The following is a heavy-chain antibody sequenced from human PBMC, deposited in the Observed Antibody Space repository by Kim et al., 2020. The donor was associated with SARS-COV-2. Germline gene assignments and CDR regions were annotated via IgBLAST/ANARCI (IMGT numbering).Heavy chain of an antibody. CDR3: ATTISPRRGSYYYGMDV. V-gene: IGHV3-23*01. D-gene: IGHD3-9*01. J-gene: IGHJ6*02. Sequence: VKGRFTISRDNSKNTLYLQMNSLRAEDTAVYYCATTISPRRGSYYYGMDVWGQGTTVTVSS.